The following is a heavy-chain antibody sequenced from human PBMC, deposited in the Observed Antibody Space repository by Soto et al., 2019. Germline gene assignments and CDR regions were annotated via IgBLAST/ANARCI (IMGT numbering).Heavy chain of an antibody. D-gene: IGHD1-7*01. J-gene: IGHJ4*02. Sequence: QVQLQESGPGLVKPSGTLSLTCAVSGGSFTSNNWWTWVRQPPGQGLGWIGEIYRTGSTNYNPSLKCRFTILLDKSEHQCSLKVTSLTAADTAVYYCASRDPGTSVDYWGQGTLVTVSS. CDR3: ASRDPGTSVDY. V-gene: IGHV4-4*02. CDR1: GGSFTSNNW. CDR2: IYRTGST.